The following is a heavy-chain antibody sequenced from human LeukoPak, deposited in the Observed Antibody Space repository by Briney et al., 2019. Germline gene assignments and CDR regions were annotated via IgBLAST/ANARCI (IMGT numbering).Heavy chain of an antibody. J-gene: IGHJ6*03. CDR3: ARCYYGSGSHYYYYYMDV. CDR2: IYTSGST. Sequence: SETLSLTCTVSGGSISSYCWSWIRQPPGKGLEWIGYIYTSGSTNYNPSLKSRVTISVDTSKNQFSLKLSSVTAADTVVYYCARCYYGSGSHYYYYYMDVWGKGTTVTVSS. D-gene: IGHD3-10*01. CDR1: GGSISSYC. V-gene: IGHV4-4*09.